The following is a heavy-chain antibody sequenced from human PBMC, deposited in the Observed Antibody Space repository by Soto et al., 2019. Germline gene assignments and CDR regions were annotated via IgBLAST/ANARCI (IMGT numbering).Heavy chain of an antibody. CDR1: GFTFGNAW. Sequence: EVQLVESGGGLVKPGGSLRLSCAASGFTFGNAWMSWVRQAPGKGLEWVGRIKSKTDGGTTDYAAPVKGRFTISRDDSKNTLYLQMNSLKTEDTAVYYCTTGLSYQLPMTAFDIWGQGTMVTVSS. CDR2: IKSKTDGGTT. J-gene: IGHJ3*02. CDR3: TTGLSYQLPMTAFDI. V-gene: IGHV3-15*01. D-gene: IGHD2-2*01.